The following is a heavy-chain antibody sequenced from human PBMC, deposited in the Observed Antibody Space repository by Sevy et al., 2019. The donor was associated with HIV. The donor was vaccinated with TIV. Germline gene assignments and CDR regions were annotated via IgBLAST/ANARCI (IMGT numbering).Heavy chain of an antibody. V-gene: IGHV3-30*04. J-gene: IGHJ4*02. CDR3: ARDPVYYDSSGYPRD. Sequence: GGSLRLSCAASGFTFSSYAMHWVRQAPGKGLEWVAVISSDGSNKYYADSVKGRFTISRDNSKNALYLQMNSLRAEDTAVYYCARDPVYYDSSGYPRDWGQGTLVTVSS. D-gene: IGHD3-22*01. CDR1: GFTFSSYA. CDR2: ISSDGSNK.